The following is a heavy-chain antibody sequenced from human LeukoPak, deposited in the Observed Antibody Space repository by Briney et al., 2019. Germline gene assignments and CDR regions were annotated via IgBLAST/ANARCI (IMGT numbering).Heavy chain of an antibody. D-gene: IGHD5-24*01. CDR2: INHSGST. J-gene: IGHJ4*02. Sequence: PSETLSLTCAVYAGSFSGYYWSWIRQPPGKGLEWIGEINHSGSTNYNPSLKSRVTISVDTSKNQFSLKLSLVTDADTAVYYCARRKMAKRNYFDYWGQGTVVTVSS. V-gene: IGHV4-34*01. CDR1: AGSFSGYY. CDR3: ARRKMAKRNYFDY.